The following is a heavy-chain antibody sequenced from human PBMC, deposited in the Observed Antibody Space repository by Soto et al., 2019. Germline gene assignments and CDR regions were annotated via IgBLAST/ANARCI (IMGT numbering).Heavy chain of an antibody. CDR1: GFTFSSNA. CDR2: ISASGAST. CDR3: AKKISSSWNFDY. J-gene: IGHJ4*02. V-gene: IGHV3-23*01. D-gene: IGHD6-13*01. Sequence: DVQLLESGGGLVQPGGSLRLSCAGSGFTFSSNAMTWVRQAPGKGLEWVSAISASGASTYYADSVKGRFTISRDNSKNTPYLQMISLRAEDTAVYYCAKKISSSWNFDYWGQGTLVTVSS.